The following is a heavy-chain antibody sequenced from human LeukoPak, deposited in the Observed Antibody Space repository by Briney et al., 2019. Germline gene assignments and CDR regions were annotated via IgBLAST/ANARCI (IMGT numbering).Heavy chain of an antibody. V-gene: IGHV3-53*01. Sequence: PGGSLRLSCAASGFTVSNNYISWVRQAPEKGLEWVSVLYTGDSAYYADSVKGRFTISRDNSKNTLYLQMNSLRAEDTAVYYCARHFYDNTFDIWGQGTMVTVPS. CDR2: LYTGDSA. D-gene: IGHD3-22*01. J-gene: IGHJ3*02. CDR3: ARHFYDNTFDI. CDR1: GFTVSNNY.